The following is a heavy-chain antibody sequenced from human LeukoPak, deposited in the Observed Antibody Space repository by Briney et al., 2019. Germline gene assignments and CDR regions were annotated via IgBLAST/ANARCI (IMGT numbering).Heavy chain of an antibody. CDR2: KSYDGSNK. Sequence: GGSLRLSCAASGFTFSSYAMHWVRQAPGKGLEWVAVKSYDGSNKYYADSVKGRSTISRDNSKNTLYLQMNSLRAEDTAVYYCARGYEGYCSSISCYLLDYWGQGTLVTVSS. CDR3: ARGYEGYCSSISCYLLDY. D-gene: IGHD2-2*01. CDR1: GFTFSSYA. J-gene: IGHJ4*02. V-gene: IGHV3-30-3*01.